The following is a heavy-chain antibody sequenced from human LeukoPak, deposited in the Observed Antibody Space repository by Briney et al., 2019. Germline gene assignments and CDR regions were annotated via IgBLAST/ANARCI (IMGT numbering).Heavy chain of an antibody. D-gene: IGHD3-22*01. Sequence: ASVKVSCKASGGTFNNYAINWVRQAPGQGLEWMGGIISYNVNTNYAQKLQGRVTMTTDTSTSTHYMELRSMRSDATAVYYCARDPPYYASSGYYYDWGQGTLVTVYS. CDR1: GGTFNNYA. J-gene: IGHJ4*02. CDR3: ARDPPYYASSGYYYD. CDR2: IISYNVNT. V-gene: IGHV1-18*01.